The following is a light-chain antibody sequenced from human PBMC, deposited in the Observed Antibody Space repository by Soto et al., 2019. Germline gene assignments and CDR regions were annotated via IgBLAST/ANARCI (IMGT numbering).Light chain of an antibody. CDR1: QSVTNNY. Sequence: EIVLTQSPGTLSLSPGERATLSCRASQSVTNNYLAWYQQKPGQAPRLLIHDVSRRATGIPDRFSGSGSGTDFTLTISRLEPGDFAVYYCQHSASSSRTFGQGTKVEIK. CDR2: DVS. V-gene: IGKV3-20*01. J-gene: IGKJ1*01. CDR3: QHSASSSRT.